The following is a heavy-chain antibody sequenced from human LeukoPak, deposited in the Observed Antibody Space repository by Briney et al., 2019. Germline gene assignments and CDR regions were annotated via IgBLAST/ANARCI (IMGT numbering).Heavy chain of an antibody. D-gene: IGHD1-20*01. V-gene: IGHV4-4*02. J-gene: IGHJ3*02. CDR1: GGSISSSNW. CDR3: AREAYNWNVDAFDI. Sequence: TSGTLSLTCAVSGGSISSSNWWSWVRQPPGKGLEWIGTIYYSGSTYYNPSLNSRVTMSLDTSKNQFSLKLSSVTAADTAVYYCAREAYNWNVDAFDIWGQGTMVTVSS. CDR2: IYYSGST.